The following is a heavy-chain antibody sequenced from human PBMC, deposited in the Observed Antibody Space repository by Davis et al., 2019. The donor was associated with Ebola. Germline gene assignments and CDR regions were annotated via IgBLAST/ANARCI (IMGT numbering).Heavy chain of an antibody. CDR2: IYHTGST. Sequence: LRLSCVVSGGAINTGGYSWTWIRQPPGRGLEWIGSIYHTGSTWYNPSPKSRVIMSMDVPRNQFSLRLSSVTAADTAVYYCAGYDYWFDPWGQGTLVTVSS. CDR3: AGYDYWFDP. J-gene: IGHJ5*02. V-gene: IGHV4-30-2*01. D-gene: IGHD5-12*01. CDR1: GGAINTGGYS.